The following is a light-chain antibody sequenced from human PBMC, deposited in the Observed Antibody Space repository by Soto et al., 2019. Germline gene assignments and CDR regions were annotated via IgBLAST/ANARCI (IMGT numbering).Light chain of an antibody. CDR3: QQSDSLTWT. Sequence: DIQMTQSPSSLSASVGDRVTITCRAGQSVYTYLSWYQHKPGQAPRLLIYSASSLHDGVPSRFSGSGSGTHFTLTISSLQPEDFATYYCQQSDSLTWTFGQGTKVDMK. CDR1: QSVYTY. J-gene: IGKJ1*01. CDR2: SAS. V-gene: IGKV1-39*01.